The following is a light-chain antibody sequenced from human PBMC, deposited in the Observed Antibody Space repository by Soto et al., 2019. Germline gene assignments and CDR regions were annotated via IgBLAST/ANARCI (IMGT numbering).Light chain of an antibody. V-gene: IGKV3-20*01. CDR1: QSVDSNY. Sequence: ENVLTQSPGTLSLSPGERATLSCRASQSVDSNYLAWYQQKPGQAPRLLIYGTSSRATGIPDRFSGSGSGTAFTLTIDRLEPEDFAVYYCQQYGSSLYTFGQGTKLEIK. J-gene: IGKJ2*01. CDR2: GTS. CDR3: QQYGSSLYT.